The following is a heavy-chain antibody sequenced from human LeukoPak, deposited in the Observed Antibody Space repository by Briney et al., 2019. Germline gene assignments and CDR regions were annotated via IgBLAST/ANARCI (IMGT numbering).Heavy chain of an antibody. Sequence: GESLKISCKGSGYSFTSYWIGWVRQMPGKGLKWMGIIYPGDSDTRYSPSFQGQVTISADKSISTAYLQWSSLKASDTAMYYCARRIMVRGVIDYFDYWGQGTLVTVSS. V-gene: IGHV5-51*01. CDR2: IYPGDSDT. CDR1: GYSFTSYW. J-gene: IGHJ4*02. CDR3: ARRIMVRGVIDYFDY. D-gene: IGHD3-10*01.